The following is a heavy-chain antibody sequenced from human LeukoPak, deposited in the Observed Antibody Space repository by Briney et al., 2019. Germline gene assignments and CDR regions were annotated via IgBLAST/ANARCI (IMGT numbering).Heavy chain of an antibody. CDR2: INHSGST. Sequence: KASETLSLTCAVYGGSFSGYYWSWIRQPPGKGLEWIGEINHSGSTNYNPSLKSRVTISVDTSKNQFSLKLSSVTAADTAVYYCAFQRFGRAIDYWGQGTLVTVSS. V-gene: IGHV4-34*01. CDR1: GGSFSGYY. CDR3: AFQRFGRAIDY. D-gene: IGHD3-10*01. J-gene: IGHJ4*02.